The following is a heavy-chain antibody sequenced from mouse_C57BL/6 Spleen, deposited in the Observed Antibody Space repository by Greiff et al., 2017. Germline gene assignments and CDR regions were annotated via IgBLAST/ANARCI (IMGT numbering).Heavy chain of an antibody. CDR1: GYAFSSSW. D-gene: IGHD1-1*01. Sequence: QVQLQQSGPELVKPGASVKISCKASGYAFSSSWMNWVKQRPGKGLEWIGRIYPGDGDTNYNGKFKGKATLTADKSSSTAYMQLSSLTSEDSAVYFCARSGVYYGSSRGYYFDYWGQGTTLTVSS. J-gene: IGHJ2*01. CDR3: ARSGVYYGSSRGYYFDY. V-gene: IGHV1-82*01. CDR2: IYPGDGDT.